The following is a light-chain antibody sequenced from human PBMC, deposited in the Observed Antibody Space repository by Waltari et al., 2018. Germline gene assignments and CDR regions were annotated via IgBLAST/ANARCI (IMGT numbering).Light chain of an antibody. J-gene: IGLJ1*01. V-gene: IGLV2-8*01. CDR2: EVT. Sequence: QSALTQPPSASGSPGQSVTLSCTGTSRDVVGYNYVSWYQQLPGNSPKLMISEVTKRPSGVPDRFSGSKSGNTASLTVSGLQTEDEADYYCSSYAGSINPYVFGSGTRVTVL. CDR3: SSYAGSINPYV. CDR1: SRDVVGYNY.